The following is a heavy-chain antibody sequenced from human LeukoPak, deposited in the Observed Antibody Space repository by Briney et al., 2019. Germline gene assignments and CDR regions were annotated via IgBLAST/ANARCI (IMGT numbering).Heavy chain of an antibody. V-gene: IGHV3-23*01. Sequence: GGSLRLSCAASGFTFSNYAMSWVRQAPVKGLEWVSVISGSGDSPYYADSVKGRFTISRDNSKNMLFLQMDSLRAEDTAVYYCAKQGPYNWDPFDYWGREPWSPSPQ. CDR1: GFTFSNYA. D-gene: IGHD1-20*01. CDR3: AKQGPYNWDPFDY. J-gene: IGHJ4*02. CDR2: ISGSGDSP.